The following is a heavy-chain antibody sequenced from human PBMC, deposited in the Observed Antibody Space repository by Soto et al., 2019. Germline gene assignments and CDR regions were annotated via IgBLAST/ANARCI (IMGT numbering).Heavy chain of an antibody. CDR3: TKRRSARPGFDAFDL. J-gene: IGHJ3*01. V-gene: IGHV3-9*01. Sequence: GGSLRLSXAASGFTFEDYCLHWVRQLPGKGLEWVAGISGDSGSSGYADSVRGRFTVSRDNAKNSLFLQMSSLSPEDTALYYCTKRRSARPGFDAFDLWGQGTMVTVSS. CDR2: ISGDSGSS. CDR1: GFTFEDYC.